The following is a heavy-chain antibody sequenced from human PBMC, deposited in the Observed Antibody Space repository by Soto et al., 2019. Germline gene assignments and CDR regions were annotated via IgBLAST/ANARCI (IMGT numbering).Heavy chain of an antibody. D-gene: IGHD6-13*01. Sequence: SLRLSCAASGFTFSSYGMHWVRQAPGKGLEWVAVISYDGSNKYYADSVKGRFTISRDNSKNTLYLQMNSLRAEDTAVYYCAKGGAAAGSIYYYYYYMDVWGKGTTVTVSS. V-gene: IGHV3-30*18. CDR3: AKGGAAAGSIYYYYYYMDV. CDR2: ISYDGSNK. CDR1: GFTFSSYG. J-gene: IGHJ6*03.